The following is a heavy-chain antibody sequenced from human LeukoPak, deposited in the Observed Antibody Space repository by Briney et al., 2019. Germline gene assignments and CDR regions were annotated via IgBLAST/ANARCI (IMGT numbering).Heavy chain of an antibody. V-gene: IGHV3-43D*03. CDR2: ISWDGGST. CDR3: AKDMAAYYYASGNIDY. CDR1: GFSVSNNY. J-gene: IGHJ4*02. D-gene: IGHD3-10*01. Sequence: PGGALRLSCAASGFSVSNNYMNLVRQAPGKGLEWVSLISWDGGSTYYADSVEGRVTISRDNSKHSLYLQMNSLRAEDTALYYCAKDMAAYYYASGNIDYWGQGTLVTVSS.